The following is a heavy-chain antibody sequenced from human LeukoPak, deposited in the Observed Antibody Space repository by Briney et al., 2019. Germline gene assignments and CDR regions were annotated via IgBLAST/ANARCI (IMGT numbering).Heavy chain of an antibody. Sequence: PGGSLRLSCAASGFTFNSYSMNWVRQAPGKGLEWVSFISSSSYTIHYADSMKGRFTISRDNGKNSLYLQMNSLRDEDTAIYYCARGPAAAIDYWGQGTLVTVSS. J-gene: IGHJ4*02. CDR1: GFTFNSYS. D-gene: IGHD2-2*01. CDR3: ARGPAAAIDY. CDR2: ISSSSYTI. V-gene: IGHV3-48*02.